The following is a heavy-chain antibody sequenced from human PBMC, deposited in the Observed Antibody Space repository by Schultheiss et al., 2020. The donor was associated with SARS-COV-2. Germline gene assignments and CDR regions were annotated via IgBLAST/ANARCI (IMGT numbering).Heavy chain of an antibody. CDR3: AKDFSSSYRYYYYGMDV. J-gene: IGHJ6*02. CDR1: GGTFSSYA. Sequence: SVKVSCKASGGTFSSYAISWVRQAPGQGLEWMGGIIPIFGTANYAQKFQGRVTITADESTSTAYMELSSLRAEDTAVYYCAKDFSSSYRYYYYGMDVWGQGTTVTVSS. D-gene: IGHD6-6*01. CDR2: IIPIFGTA. V-gene: IGHV1-69*13.